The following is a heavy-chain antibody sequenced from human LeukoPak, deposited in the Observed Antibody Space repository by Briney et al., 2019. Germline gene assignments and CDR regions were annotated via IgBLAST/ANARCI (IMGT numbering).Heavy chain of an antibody. CDR2: IGHSGADT. J-gene: IGHJ4*02. Sequence: GGSLRLSCAASGFTFSTYAMTWVRQAPGKGLEWVSGIGHSGADTYYADSVKGRFTISRDNSKNTLYLQVNSLRAEDTAIYYCAKGLFYDSGDHYYFDYWGQGTLVTVSS. CDR3: AKGLFYDSGDHYYFDY. CDR1: GFTFSTYA. D-gene: IGHD3-22*01. V-gene: IGHV3-23*01.